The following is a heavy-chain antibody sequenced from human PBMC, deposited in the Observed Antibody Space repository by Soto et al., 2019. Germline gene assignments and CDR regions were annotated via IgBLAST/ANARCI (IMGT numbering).Heavy chain of an antibody. CDR1: GFSLTTSGVG. Sequence: QITLKESGPTLVKPTQTLTLTCTFSGFSLTTSGVGVGWIRQPPGKALEWLALIYWDDDKRYSSSLKSRLTITKDTSKNQVVLTMTKLDPVDTATYFYALRGPLTGGFGEFHFDYWGQGTLVTVSS. V-gene: IGHV2-5*02. D-gene: IGHD3-10*01. CDR2: IYWDDDK. J-gene: IGHJ4*02. CDR3: ALRGPLTGGFGEFHFDY.